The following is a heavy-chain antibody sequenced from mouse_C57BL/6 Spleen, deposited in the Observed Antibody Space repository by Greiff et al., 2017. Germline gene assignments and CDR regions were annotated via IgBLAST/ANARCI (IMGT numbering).Heavy chain of an antibody. CDR2: ISSKSSNYAT. CDR3: LRVYGYPY. V-gene: IGHV10-3*01. J-gene: IGHJ3*01. D-gene: IGHD2-2*01. CDR1: GFTFNTYA. Sequence: EVQVVESGGGLVQPKGSLKLSCAASGFTFNTYAMHWVRQAPGKGLEWVARISSKSSNYATYYADSVKYRFTISRDDSQSMLYLQMNDLKTEDTAIYYWLRVYGYPYWGQGTLVTVSA.